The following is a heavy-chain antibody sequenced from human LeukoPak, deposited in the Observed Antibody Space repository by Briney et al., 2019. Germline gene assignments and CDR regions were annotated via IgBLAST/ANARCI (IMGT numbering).Heavy chain of an antibody. Sequence: SSETLSLTCSIFGYSISSGYYWGWIRQPPGEGLEWIGSIDYSGNTYYNPSLKSRVTISLDTSKNHFSLNLKSVTAADTAVYYCARVPPDSSGYYLHFDYWGQGTLVTVSS. J-gene: IGHJ4*02. D-gene: IGHD3-22*01. CDR2: IDYSGNT. CDR3: ARVPPDSSGYYLHFDY. V-gene: IGHV4-38-2*02. CDR1: GYSISSGYY.